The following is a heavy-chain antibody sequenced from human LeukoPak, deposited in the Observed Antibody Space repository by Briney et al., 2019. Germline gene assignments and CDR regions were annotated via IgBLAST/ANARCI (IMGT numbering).Heavy chain of an antibody. V-gene: IGHV3-21*05. CDR1: GFTFSSYS. J-gene: IGHJ6*03. CDR3: ARDSTPRVHVIVPAATYYYYYYMDV. CDR2: ISTTSSDI. Sequence: PGGSLRLSCAASGFTFSSYSMNWVRQAPGKGLEWLSYISTTSSDIYYADSVKGRFTISRDNAKNSLYLQMNSLRAEDTAVYYCARDSTPRVHVIVPAATYYYYYYMDVWGKGTTVTISS. D-gene: IGHD2-2*01.